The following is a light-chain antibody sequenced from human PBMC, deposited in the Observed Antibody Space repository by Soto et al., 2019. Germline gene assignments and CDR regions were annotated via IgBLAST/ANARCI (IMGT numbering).Light chain of an antibody. CDR2: DAS. J-gene: IGKJ3*01. Sequence: DIQMTQSPSSLSASVGDRVTITCQASQDISNYLNWYQQKPGKAPKLLIYDASNLETGVPSRFSGSGSGTDFTFTIISLQPEDIATDYCQQHDNLLITFGPGTKVDIK. CDR1: QDISNY. CDR3: QQHDNLLIT. V-gene: IGKV1-33*01.